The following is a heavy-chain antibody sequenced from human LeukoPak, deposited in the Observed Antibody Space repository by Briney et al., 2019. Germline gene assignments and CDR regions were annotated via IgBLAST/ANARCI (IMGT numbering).Heavy chain of an antibody. V-gene: IGHV4-34*01. CDR2: INHSGST. J-gene: IGHJ4*02. CDR3: ARGVVAATKMTLYFDY. CDR1: GGSFSGYY. Sequence: PSETLSLTCAVYGGSFSGYYWSWIRQPPGKGLEWIGEINHSGSTNYNPSLKSRVTISVDTSKNQFSLKLSSVTAADTAVYYCARGVVAATKMTLYFDYWGQGTLVTVSS. D-gene: IGHD2-15*01.